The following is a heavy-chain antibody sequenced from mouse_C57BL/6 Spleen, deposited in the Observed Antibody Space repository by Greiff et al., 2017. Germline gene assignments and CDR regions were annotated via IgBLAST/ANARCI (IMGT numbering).Heavy chain of an antibody. CDR3: AKTYGRAMDY. CDR2: ISSGSSTI. CDR1: GFTFSDYG. Sequence: VQLKESGGGLVKPGGSLKLSCAASGFTFSDYGMHWVRQAPEKGLEWVTYISSGSSTIYYADTVKGRFTISRDNAKNTLFLQMTSLRSEDTALYYCAKTYGRAMDYWGQGTSVTVSS. D-gene: IGHD1-1*01. V-gene: IGHV5-17*01. J-gene: IGHJ4*01.